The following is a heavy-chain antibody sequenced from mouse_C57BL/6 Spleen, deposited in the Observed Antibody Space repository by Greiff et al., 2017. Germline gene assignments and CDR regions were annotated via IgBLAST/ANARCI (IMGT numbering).Heavy chain of an antibody. CDR1: GYTFTSYW. D-gene: IGHD3-3*01. J-gene: IGHJ2*01. CDR3: ARSGKGGPYYFDY. V-gene: IGHV1-64*01. Sequence: QVQLKQPGAELVKPGASVKLSCKASGYTFTSYWLHWVKQRPGQGLEWIGMIHPNSGSTNYNEKFKSKATLTVDKSSSTAYMQLSSLTSEDSAVYYCARSGKGGPYYFDYWGQGTTLTVSS. CDR2: IHPNSGST.